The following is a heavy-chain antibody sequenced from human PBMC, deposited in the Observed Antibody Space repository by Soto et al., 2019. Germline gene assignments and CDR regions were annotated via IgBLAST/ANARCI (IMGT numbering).Heavy chain of an antibody. D-gene: IGHD6-19*01. V-gene: IGHV1-69*01. CDR3: ARRRITVAGSPDYYYYYGMDV. Sequence: QVQLVQSGAEVKKPGSSVKVSCKASGGTFSSYAISWVRQAPGQGLEWMGGIIPIFGTANYAQKFQGRVTITAEESTSTSYMELSSLRSEDTAVYYCARRRITVAGSPDYYYYYGMDVWGQGTTVTVSS. CDR2: IIPIFGTA. J-gene: IGHJ6*02. CDR1: GGTFSSYA.